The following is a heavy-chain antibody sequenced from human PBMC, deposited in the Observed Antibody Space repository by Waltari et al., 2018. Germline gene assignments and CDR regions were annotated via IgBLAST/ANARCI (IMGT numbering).Heavy chain of an antibody. CDR1: GFTFSDHW. V-gene: IGHV3-7*01. Sequence: EVQLLESGGGLVQVGGSLRLSCTVSGFTFSDHWMDWVRQTPGKGLEWVANINQDGSEKYYLDSVRGRFTISRDNAKNSVYLQINSLRDEDTAVYYCSRSLDIWGQGTTVTASS. J-gene: IGHJ6*02. CDR2: INQDGSEK. CDR3: SRSLDI.